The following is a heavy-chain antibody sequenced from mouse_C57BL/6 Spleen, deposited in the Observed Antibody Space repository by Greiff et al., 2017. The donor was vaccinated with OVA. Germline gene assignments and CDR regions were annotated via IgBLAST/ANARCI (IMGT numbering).Heavy chain of an antibody. D-gene: IGHD1-1*01. CDR1: GYAFSSYW. V-gene: IGHV1-80*01. CDR3: AGGSSSPYYFDD. Sequence: QVQLKESGAELVKPGASVKISCKASGYAFSSYWMNWVKQRPGKGLEWIGQIYPGDGDTNYNGKFKGKATLTADKSSSTAYMQLSSLTSEDSAVYFCAGGSSSPYYFDDWGQGTTLTVSS. CDR2: IYPGDGDT. J-gene: IGHJ2*01.